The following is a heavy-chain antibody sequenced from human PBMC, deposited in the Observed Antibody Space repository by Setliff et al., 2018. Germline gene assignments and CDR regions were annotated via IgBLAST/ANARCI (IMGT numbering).Heavy chain of an antibody. V-gene: IGHV4-39*07. CDR3: ARDPGHRSGTWSLDY. Sequence: SEPLSLTCTVSGDSISSTYYYWGWIRQPPGKGLEWIGSISFGGNTYYNPSLKSRVTISLDTSKNQFSLKLNSVTAADTAVYSCARDPGHRSGTWSLDYWGQGTLVTVSS. J-gene: IGHJ4*02. CDR2: ISFGGNT. CDR1: GDSISSTYYY.